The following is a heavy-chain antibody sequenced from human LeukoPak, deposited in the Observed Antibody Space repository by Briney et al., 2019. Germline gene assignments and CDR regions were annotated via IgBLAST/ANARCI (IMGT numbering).Heavy chain of an antibody. J-gene: IGHJ3*02. CDR1: GFTFSSYE. D-gene: IGHD1-26*01. Sequence: GGSLRLSCAASGFTFSSYEMNWVRQAPGKGLEWVSYISSSGSSIYYADSVKGRFTISRDNSKNTLYLQMNSLRAEDTAVYYCARGGSYLSAFDIWGQGTMVTVSS. CDR3: ARGGSYLSAFDI. CDR2: ISSSGSSI. V-gene: IGHV3-48*03.